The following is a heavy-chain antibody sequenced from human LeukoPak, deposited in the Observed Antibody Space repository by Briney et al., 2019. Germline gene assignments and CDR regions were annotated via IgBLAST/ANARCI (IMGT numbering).Heavy chain of an antibody. V-gene: IGHV4-30-2*01. D-gene: IGHD6-6*01. CDR3: ARQSIAARPRYYYYGTDV. CDR2: IYHSGST. Sequence: PSQTLSLTCAVSGGSISSGGYSWSWIRQPPGKGLEWIGYIYHSGSTYYNPSLKSRVTISVDTSKNQFSLKLSSVTAADTAVYYCARQSIAARPRYYYYGTDVWGQGTTVTVSS. J-gene: IGHJ6*02. CDR1: GGSISSGGYS.